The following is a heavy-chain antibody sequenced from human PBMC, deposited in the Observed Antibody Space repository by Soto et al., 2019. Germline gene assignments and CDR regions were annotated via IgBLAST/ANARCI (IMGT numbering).Heavy chain of an antibody. Sequence: GGSLRLSCAASGFTFSDHYMDWVRQAPGKGLEWVGRVRKKVNSYTTEYAASVKGRFTISRDDSKNSLFLQMNSPKTDDTAVYYCVRVASGFYFDHWGQGTPVTVSS. V-gene: IGHV3-72*01. CDR3: VRVASGFYFDH. CDR2: VRKKVNSYTT. J-gene: IGHJ4*02. CDR1: GFTFSDHY. D-gene: IGHD3-3*01.